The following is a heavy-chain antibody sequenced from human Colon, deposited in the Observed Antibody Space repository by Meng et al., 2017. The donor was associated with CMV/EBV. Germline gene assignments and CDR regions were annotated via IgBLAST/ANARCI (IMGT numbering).Heavy chain of an antibody. D-gene: IGHD5-12*01. J-gene: IGHJ4*02. Sequence: SETLSLTCTVSGSSIKTNYYWGCVRQAPGKGLEWIGSIYYSGNMYHNPSLKSRVTMSEDTSNNQISLKLRTVTAADTAVYYCARVVGGYDYIDHWGQGTLVTVSS. V-gene: IGHV4-38-2*02. CDR1: GSSIKTNYY. CDR2: IYYSGNM. CDR3: ARVVGGYDYIDH.